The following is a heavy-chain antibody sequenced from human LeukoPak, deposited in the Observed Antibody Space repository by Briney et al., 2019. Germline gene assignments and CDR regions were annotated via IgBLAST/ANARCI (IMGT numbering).Heavy chain of an antibody. CDR1: GGSISSYY. J-gene: IGHJ4*02. D-gene: IGHD6-6*01. Sequence: PSETLSLTCTVSGGSISSYYWSWIRQSPGKGLEWIGYIYYSGSTNYNPSLKSRVTISVDTSKNQFSLKLSSVTAADTAVYYCARMASEYSSSAPFDYWGQGTLVTVSS. CDR3: ARMASEYSSSAPFDY. CDR2: IYYSGST. V-gene: IGHV4-59*12.